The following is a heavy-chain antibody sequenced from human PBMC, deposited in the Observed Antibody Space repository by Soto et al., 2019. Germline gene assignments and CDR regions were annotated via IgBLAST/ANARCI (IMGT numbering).Heavy chain of an antibody. J-gene: IGHJ4*02. CDR1: GDSISSNSAA. CDR3: ASYRYDD. Sequence: PSQTLSLTCVISGDSISSNSAAWNWIRQSPSRGFEWLGRTYYRSRWYHDYAVSVKSRIIINPDTSKNQVSLQLNSVTPDDTAVYYCASYRYDDWGQGTVVTVTS. CDR2: TYYRSRWYH. D-gene: IGHD4-4*01. V-gene: IGHV6-1*01.